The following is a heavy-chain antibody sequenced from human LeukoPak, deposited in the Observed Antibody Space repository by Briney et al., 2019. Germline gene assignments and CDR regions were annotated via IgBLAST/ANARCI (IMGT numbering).Heavy chain of an antibody. CDR3: ARNTIFGVVITSPSYYGMDV. D-gene: IGHD3-3*01. Sequence: SETLSLTCTVSGGSISSYYWSWIRQPPGKGLEWIAYISDIGSINYNPSLKSRVTISLDTSKNQFSLKLSSVTAADTAVYYCARNTIFGVVITSPSYYGMDVWGQGTTVTVSS. CDR1: GGSISSYY. V-gene: IGHV4-59*12. CDR2: ISDIGSI. J-gene: IGHJ6*02.